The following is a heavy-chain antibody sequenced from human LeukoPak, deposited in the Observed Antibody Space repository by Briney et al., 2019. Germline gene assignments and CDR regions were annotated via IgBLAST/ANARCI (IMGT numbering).Heavy chain of an antibody. D-gene: IGHD3-22*01. Sequence: PGGSLRLSCAASGFTFSSFAMSWVRQAPGKGLEWVSAISGSGGSTYYADSVKGRFTISRDNSKNTLYLQMNSLRAEDTAVYYCANPERSSGYSPSGAFDIWGQGTVVTVSS. V-gene: IGHV3-23*01. CDR3: ANPERSSGYSPSGAFDI. CDR2: ISGSGGST. J-gene: IGHJ3*02. CDR1: GFTFSSFA.